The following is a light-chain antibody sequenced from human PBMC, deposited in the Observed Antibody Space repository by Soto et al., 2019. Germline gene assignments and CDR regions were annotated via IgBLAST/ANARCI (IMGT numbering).Light chain of an antibody. V-gene: IGKV1-9*01. CDR3: QQLNTYPLT. CDR1: QGISSF. Sequence: DIHLTQSPSFLSASVGDRVTITCRASQGISSFLAWYQQKPGKAPKLLLYEASTLQSGVPSRFSGSGSGTEFTLTISSMQPEDFATYYCQQLNTYPLTFGGGTKVEI. J-gene: IGKJ4*01. CDR2: EAS.